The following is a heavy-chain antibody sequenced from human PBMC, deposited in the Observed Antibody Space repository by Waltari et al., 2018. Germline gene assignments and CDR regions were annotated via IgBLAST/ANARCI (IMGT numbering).Heavy chain of an antibody. D-gene: IGHD1-26*01. J-gene: IGHJ6*02. V-gene: IGHV3-7*03. CDR1: GFTFSTHW. CDR2: IKEDGSQK. Sequence: EVQLVESGGDLVQPGGSLILACEASGFTFSTHWMSWVRQAPGKGLECVSHIKEDGSQKYYVESVKGRFTITRDNAKNSLYLQMSSLRGEDTAVYYCTGWGGMDVWGQGTTVTVSS. CDR3: TGWGGMDV.